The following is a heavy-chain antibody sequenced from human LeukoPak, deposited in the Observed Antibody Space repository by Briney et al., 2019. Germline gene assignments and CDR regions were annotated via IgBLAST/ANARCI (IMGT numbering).Heavy chain of an antibody. V-gene: IGHV4-59*01. D-gene: IGHD4-17*01. Sequence: SETLSLTCTVSGGSINNYYWSWVRQPPGKGLEWIGYVYYTGNTNYNPSLKSRVTISIDTSKNQFSLKLSSVTAADTAVYYCARGGLGISRGDYFRHWGQGTLVTVSS. CDR1: GGSINNYY. CDR2: VYYTGNT. J-gene: IGHJ4*02. CDR3: ARGGLGISRGDYFRH.